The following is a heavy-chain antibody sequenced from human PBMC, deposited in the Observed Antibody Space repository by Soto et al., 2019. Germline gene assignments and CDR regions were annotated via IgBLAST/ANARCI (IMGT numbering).Heavy chain of an antibody. CDR3: ARDDSESPATY. D-gene: IGHD3-10*01. V-gene: IGHV4-59*01. CDR2: VYNGATT. J-gene: IGHJ4*02. Sequence: QVQLQESGPGLVKPLETLSLTCIVSGGSISSYYWTWTRQPPGKGLEWIGCVYNGATTSYNPSLKRRVTISVDTSKNQFSLKLTSGTAADTAMYYCARDDSESPATYWGQGTLVTVSS. CDR1: GGSISSYY.